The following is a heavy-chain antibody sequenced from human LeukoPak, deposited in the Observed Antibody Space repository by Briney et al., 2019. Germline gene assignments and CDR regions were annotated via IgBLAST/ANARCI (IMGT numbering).Heavy chain of an antibody. CDR2: IIPIFGTA. J-gene: IGHJ4*02. D-gene: IGHD2-2*01. V-gene: IGHV1-69*13. CDR1: GGTFSSYA. Sequence: ASVKVSCKASGGTFSSYAISWVRQAPGQGLEWMGGIIPIFGTANYAQKFQGRVTITADESTSTAYMELSSLRSEDTAVYYCARAHQLLATPFDYWGQGTLVIVSS. CDR3: ARAHQLLATPFDY.